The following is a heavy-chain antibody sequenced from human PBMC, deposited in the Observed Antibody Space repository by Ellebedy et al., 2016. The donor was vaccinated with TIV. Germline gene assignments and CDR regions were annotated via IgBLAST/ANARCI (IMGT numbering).Heavy chain of an antibody. CDR1: GFTVSSNY. Sequence: GGSLRLSCAASGFTVSSNYMSWVRQAPGKGLEWVSVIYSGGSTYYADSVKGRFTISRDNSKNTLYLQMNSLRAEDTAVYYCAKARERTVTLLGPDVYPFDYWGQGTLVTVSS. J-gene: IGHJ4*02. CDR3: AKARERTVTLLGPDVYPFDY. D-gene: IGHD4-11*01. CDR2: IYSGGST. V-gene: IGHV3-53*01.